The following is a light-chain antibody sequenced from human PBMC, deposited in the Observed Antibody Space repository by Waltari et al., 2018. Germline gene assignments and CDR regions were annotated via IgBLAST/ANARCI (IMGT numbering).Light chain of an antibody. CDR3: QQSYSTPPYT. V-gene: IGKV1-39*01. CDR2: AAS. CDR1: QSISNY. Sequence: DIQMTQSPSSLSASVGDRVTITSRASQSISNYLNWYQQRPGKAPKYLIYAASSLQSGVPSRFSGSGSGTDFTLTISSLQPEDFATYYCQQSYSTPPYTFGQGTKLEIK. J-gene: IGKJ2*01.